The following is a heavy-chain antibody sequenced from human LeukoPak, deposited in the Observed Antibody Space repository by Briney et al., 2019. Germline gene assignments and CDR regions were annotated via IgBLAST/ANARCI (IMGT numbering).Heavy chain of an antibody. V-gene: IGHV3-11*04. D-gene: IGHD2-21*01. CDR1: GFTFSDYY. Sequence: PGGSLRLSCAASGFTFSDYYMSWIRQAPGKGLEWVSYIISSGSTIYYADSVKGRFTISRDNAKNSLYLQINSLRAEDTAVYYCARGRVGIGPRIKAAFDIWGQGTMVTVSS. CDR2: IISSGSTI. J-gene: IGHJ3*02. CDR3: ARGRVGIGPRIKAAFDI.